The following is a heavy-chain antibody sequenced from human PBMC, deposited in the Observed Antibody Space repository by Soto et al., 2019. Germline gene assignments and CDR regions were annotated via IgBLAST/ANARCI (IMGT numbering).Heavy chain of an antibody. V-gene: IGHV4-59*01. CDR1: GCSIRTYY. D-gene: IGHD5-18*01. Sequence: PSETLSLTCTVSGCSIRTYYWNWIRQPPGKGLEWIGYMYYGGSTNYNPSLKSRVTVSGDTSKNDFSLKLTSVTAADTAVYYCARSTGYGDSYFDYWGRGTLVTVSS. J-gene: IGHJ4*02. CDR3: ARSTGYGDSYFDY. CDR2: MYYGGST.